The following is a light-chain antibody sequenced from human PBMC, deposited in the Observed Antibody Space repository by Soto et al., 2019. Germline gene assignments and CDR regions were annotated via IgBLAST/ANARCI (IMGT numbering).Light chain of an antibody. CDR3: QQRINWPLT. CDR1: QSVSTY. CDR2: DAS. Sequence: EIVLTQSPATLSLSPGEGATLSCRASQSVSTYLAWYQQKPGQAPRLLIYDASNRAAGIPARFSGSGSGADFTLTISSLEPGDFAVYYCQQRINWPLTFGGGTKVEIK. V-gene: IGKV3-11*01. J-gene: IGKJ4*01.